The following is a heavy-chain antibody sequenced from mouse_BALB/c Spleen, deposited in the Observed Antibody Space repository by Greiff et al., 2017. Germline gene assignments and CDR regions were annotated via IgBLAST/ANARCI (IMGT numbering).Heavy chain of an antibody. CDR3: ARHGARTDHYFDY. Sequence: EVKLVESGGDLVKPGGSLKLSCAASGFTFSSYGMSWVRQTPDKRLEWVATISSGGSYTYYPDSVKGRFTISRDNAKNTLYLQMSSLKSEDTAMYYCARHGARTDHYFDYWGQGTTLTVSS. V-gene: IGHV5-6*02. D-gene: IGHD3-1*01. CDR1: GFTFSSYG. CDR2: ISSGGSYT. J-gene: IGHJ2*01.